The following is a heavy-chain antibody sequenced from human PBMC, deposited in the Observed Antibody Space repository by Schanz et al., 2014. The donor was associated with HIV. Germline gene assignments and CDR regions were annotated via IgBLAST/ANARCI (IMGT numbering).Heavy chain of an antibody. J-gene: IGHJ6*02. CDR2: ISGGSGST. CDR1: GFSFSNYG. Sequence: DVRLLESGGGSVQSGGSLRLSCAASGFSFSNYGMNWVRQTSGAGLAGVSSISGGSGSTFYADSVKGRFTISRVNSKNTLYLQMNSLRAEDTAIYYCAKTSITRGMDAWGQGTTVTVSS. CDR3: AKTSITRGMDA. V-gene: IGHV3-23*01. D-gene: IGHD1-20*01.